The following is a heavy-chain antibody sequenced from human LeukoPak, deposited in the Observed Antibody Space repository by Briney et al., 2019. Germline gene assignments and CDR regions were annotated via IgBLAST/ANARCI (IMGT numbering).Heavy chain of an antibody. CDR3: ARHYIVGATYDWFDP. CDR1: GYTFTGYW. Sequence: ASVKVSCKASGYTFTGYWMHWVRQAPGQGPEWMGVISPSGGSTIYAQKFKGRVTLTRDMSTSTDYLELSSLRSEDTAVYYCARHYIVGATYDWFDPWGQGTLVTVSS. CDR2: ISPSGGST. D-gene: IGHD1-26*01. J-gene: IGHJ5*02. V-gene: IGHV1-46*01.